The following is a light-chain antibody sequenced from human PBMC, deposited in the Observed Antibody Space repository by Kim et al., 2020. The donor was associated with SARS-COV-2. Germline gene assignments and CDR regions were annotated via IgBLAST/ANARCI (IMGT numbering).Light chain of an antibody. CDR1: QSVSIN. J-gene: IGKJ2*03. Sequence: SASEGDRVTITCRATQSVSINFNWYQQRPGKAPRLLIYGASTLQSGVPSRFSGGGSGTGFTLTISSLQPEDFAIYYCQQTFSTQYSFGQGTKLEIK. V-gene: IGKV1-39*01. CDR3: QQTFSTQYS. CDR2: GAS.